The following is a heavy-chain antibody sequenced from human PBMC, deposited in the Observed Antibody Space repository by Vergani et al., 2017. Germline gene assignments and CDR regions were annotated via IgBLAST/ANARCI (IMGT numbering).Heavy chain of an antibody. D-gene: IGHD3-10*01. J-gene: IGHJ4*02. CDR1: GGSFSGYY. V-gene: IGHV4-34*01. CDR3: ARFTMVRGVIDY. Sequence: QVQLQQWGAGLLKPSETLSLTCAVYGGSFSGYYWSWFRQPPGKGLEWIGEINHSGSTNYNPSLKSRVTISVDTSKNQFSLKLSSVTAADTALYYCARFTMVRGVIDYWGQGTLVTVSS. CDR2: INHSGST.